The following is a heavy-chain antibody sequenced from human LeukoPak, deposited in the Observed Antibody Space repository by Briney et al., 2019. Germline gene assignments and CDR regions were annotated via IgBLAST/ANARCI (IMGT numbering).Heavy chain of an antibody. J-gene: IGHJ4*02. CDR2: ISWNSGSI. V-gene: IGHV3-9*01. Sequence: GGSLRLSCAASGFTFDDYAMPWVRQAPGKGLEWVSGISWNSGSIGYADSVKGRFTISRDNAKNSLYLQMNSLRAEDTALYYCAKDPRIAAAATPIYFDYWGQGTLVTVSS. CDR3: AKDPRIAAAATPIYFDY. D-gene: IGHD6-13*01. CDR1: GFTFDDYA.